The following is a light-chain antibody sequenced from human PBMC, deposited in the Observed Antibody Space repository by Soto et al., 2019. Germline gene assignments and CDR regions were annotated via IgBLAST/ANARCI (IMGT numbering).Light chain of an antibody. J-gene: IGLJ2*01. CDR1: SSNIGGNS. CDR3: SSYSSSRTLDVV. CDR2: DDN. Sequence: QSVMTQPPSVSAAPGQKVTISCSGSSSNIGGNSVSWYQQLPGTAPKLLIYDDNKRPSGIPDRFSGSKSGTSATLGITGFQTGDEADYYCSSYSSSRTLDVVFGGGTKLTVL. V-gene: IGLV1-51*01.